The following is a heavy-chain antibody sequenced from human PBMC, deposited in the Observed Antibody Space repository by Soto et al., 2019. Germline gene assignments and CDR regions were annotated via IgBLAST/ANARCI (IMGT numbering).Heavy chain of an antibody. CDR1: GGSFSGYY. CDR3: ARLRVRGSCYSCTRWFDP. J-gene: IGHJ5*02. D-gene: IGHD2-15*01. Sequence: SETLSLTCAVYGGSFSGYYWSWIRQPPGKGLEWIGEINHSGSTNYNPSLKSRVTISVDTSKNQFSLKLSSVTAADTAVYYCARLRVRGSCYSCTRWFDPWGQGTLVTVSS. CDR2: INHSGST. V-gene: IGHV4-34*01.